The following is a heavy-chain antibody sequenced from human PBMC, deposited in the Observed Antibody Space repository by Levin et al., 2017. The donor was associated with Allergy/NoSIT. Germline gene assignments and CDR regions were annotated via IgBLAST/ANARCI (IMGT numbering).Heavy chain of an antibody. CDR2: ISSSSSYI. D-gene: IGHD6-13*01. CDR3: ARNGVAAAGTVVSGYYYGMDV. CDR1: GFTFSSYS. J-gene: IGHJ6*02. Sequence: TGGSLRLSCAASGFTFSSYSMNWVRQAPGKGLEWVSSISSSSSYIYYADSVKGRFTISRDNAKNSLYLQMNSLRAEDTAVYYCARNGVAAAGTVVSGYYYGMDVWGQGTTVTVSS. V-gene: IGHV3-21*01.